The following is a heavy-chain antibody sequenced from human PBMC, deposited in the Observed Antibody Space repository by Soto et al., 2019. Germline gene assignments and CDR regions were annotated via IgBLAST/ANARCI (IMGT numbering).Heavy chain of an antibody. Sequence: GGSLRLSCAASGFTFSIYGMHWVRHAPGKGLEWVAVISYDGSNKYYADSVKGRFTISRDNSKSTLYLQMNSLRAEDTAVYYCAKAEGFWSGRDYYYYGMDVWGQGTTVTVSS. CDR3: AKAEGFWSGRDYYYYGMDV. CDR2: ISYDGSNK. CDR1: GFTFSIYG. V-gene: IGHV3-30*18. D-gene: IGHD3-3*01. J-gene: IGHJ6*02.